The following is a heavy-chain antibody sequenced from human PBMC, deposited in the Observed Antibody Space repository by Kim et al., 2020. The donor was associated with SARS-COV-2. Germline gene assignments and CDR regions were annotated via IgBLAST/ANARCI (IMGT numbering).Heavy chain of an antibody. D-gene: IGHD6-13*01. V-gene: IGHV4-31*03. J-gene: IGHJ6*02. CDR1: GGSISSGGYY. CDR3: ARGAEISSSWYGGLYYYGMDV. CDR2: IYYSGST. Sequence: SETLSLTCTVSGGSISSGGYYWSWIRQHPGKGLEWIGYIYYSGSTYYNPSLKSRVTISVDTSKNQFSLMLSSVTAADTAVYYCARGAEISSSWYGGLYYYGMDVWGQGTTVTVSS.